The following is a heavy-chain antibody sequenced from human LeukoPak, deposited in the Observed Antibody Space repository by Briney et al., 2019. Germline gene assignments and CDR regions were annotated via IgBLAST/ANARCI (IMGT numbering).Heavy chain of an antibody. D-gene: IGHD6-13*01. CDR1: GYTFTSYD. V-gene: IGHV1-8*03. CDR2: MNPNSGNT. CDR3: ARGREVGLIAYYYYMDV. Sequence: ASVKVSCKASGYTFTSYDINWVRQATGQGLEWMGWMNPNSGNTGYAQKFQGRVTITMNTSISTAYMELSSLRSEDTAVYYCARGREVGLIAYYYYMDVWGKGTTVTVSS. J-gene: IGHJ6*03.